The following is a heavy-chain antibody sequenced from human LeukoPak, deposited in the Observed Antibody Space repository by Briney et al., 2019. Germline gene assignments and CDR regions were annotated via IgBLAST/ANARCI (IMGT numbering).Heavy chain of an antibody. CDR1: GGSISSYY. CDR2: IYYSGST. CDR3: ASGEMATIFY. V-gene: IGHV4-59*01. D-gene: IGHD5-24*01. Sequence: SEPLSLTCTVSGGSISSYYWSWIRQPPGKGLEWIGYIYYSGSTNYNPSLKSRVNISVDTSKNQFSLKLSSVTAADTAVYYCASGEMATIFYWGQGTLVTVSS. J-gene: IGHJ4*02.